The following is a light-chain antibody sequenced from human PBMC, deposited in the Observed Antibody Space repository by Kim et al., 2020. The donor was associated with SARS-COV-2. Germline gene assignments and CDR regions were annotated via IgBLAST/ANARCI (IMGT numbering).Light chain of an antibody. CDR2: LGS. CDR1: QSRLHSNGYSY. V-gene: IGKV2-28*01. CDR3: MQALQTPIFT. Sequence: ASISCRSSQSRLHSNGYSYLDWYLQKPGQSPQLLIYLGSNRASGVPDRFSGSGSGTDFTLKISRVEAEDVGVYYCMQALQTPIFTFGPGTKVDIK. J-gene: IGKJ3*01.